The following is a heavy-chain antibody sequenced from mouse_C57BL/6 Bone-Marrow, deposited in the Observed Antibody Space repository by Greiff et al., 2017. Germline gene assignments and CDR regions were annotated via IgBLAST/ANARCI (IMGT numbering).Heavy chain of an antibody. J-gene: IGHJ4*01. CDR1: GFTFSDFY. Sequence: EVQLVESGGGLVQSGRSLRLSCATSGFTFSDFYMEWVRQAPGKGLEWIAASRNKANDYTTEYSASVKGRFIVSRDTSQSILYLQMNALRAEDTAIYYCARDATTVVATGAMDYWGQGTSVTVSS. CDR3: ARDATTVVATGAMDY. V-gene: IGHV7-1*01. D-gene: IGHD1-1*01. CDR2: SRNKANDYTT.